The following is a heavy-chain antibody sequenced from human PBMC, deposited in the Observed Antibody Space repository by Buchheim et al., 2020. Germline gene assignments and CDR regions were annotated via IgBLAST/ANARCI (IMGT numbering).Heavy chain of an antibody. Sequence: QVQLVQSGAEVKKPGSSVKVSCKASGGTFSSYAISWVRQAPGQGLEWMGWINPNSGGTYYAQKFQGWVTMTRDTSISTAYMELSRLRSDDTAVYYCARELPYSITWYYYYGMDVWGQGTT. V-gene: IGHV1-2*04. D-gene: IGHD6-13*01. CDR2: INPNSGGT. J-gene: IGHJ6*02. CDR1: GGTFSSYA. CDR3: ARELPYSITWYYYYGMDV.